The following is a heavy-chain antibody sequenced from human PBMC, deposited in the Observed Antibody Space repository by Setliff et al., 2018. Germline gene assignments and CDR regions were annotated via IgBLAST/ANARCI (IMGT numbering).Heavy chain of an antibody. CDR1: GGSVNSRY. Sequence: KTSETLSLTCTVSGGSVNSRYWSWIRQPPGKGLEWIGSAYYTGSTYYNPSLESRVTISVDTSKNLFSLRLTSVSAADTAVHYCATKGHQLVRFQWFDPWGQGTLVTVSS. CDR3: ATKGHQLVRFQWFDP. V-gene: IGHV4-59*04. J-gene: IGHJ5*02. CDR2: AYYTGST. D-gene: IGHD2-2*01.